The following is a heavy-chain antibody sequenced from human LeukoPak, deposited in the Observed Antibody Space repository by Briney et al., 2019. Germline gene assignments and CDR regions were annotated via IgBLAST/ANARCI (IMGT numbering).Heavy chain of an antibody. D-gene: IGHD5-12*01. CDR1: GFTFSTYV. CDR2: ISGSGDNT. Sequence: PGGSLRLSCAASGFTFSTYVMSWVRQAPGKGLEWVSGISGSGDNTYYADSVKGRFTIPRNNSMNTLYLQLNSLSAEDTAVYYCAKGSGYDTDFDYWGQGTLVSVSS. CDR3: AKGSGYDTDFDY. J-gene: IGHJ4*02. V-gene: IGHV3-23*01.